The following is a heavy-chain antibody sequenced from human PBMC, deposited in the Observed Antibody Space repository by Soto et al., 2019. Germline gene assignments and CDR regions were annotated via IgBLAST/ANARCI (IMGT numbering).Heavy chain of an antibody. CDR3: AKHRAGCSSTSCPPRLFAY. V-gene: IGHV3-23*01. D-gene: IGHD2-2*01. CDR2: ISGSGGST. Sequence: EVQLLESGGGLVQPGGSLRLSCAASGFTFSSYAMSWVRQAPGKGLEWVAGISGSGGSTYYADSVKGRFTISRDNSKNPLYLQMNSLRAEETAVYYCAKHRAGCSSTSCPPRLFAYWGPGTLVTVSS. J-gene: IGHJ4*02. CDR1: GFTFSSYA.